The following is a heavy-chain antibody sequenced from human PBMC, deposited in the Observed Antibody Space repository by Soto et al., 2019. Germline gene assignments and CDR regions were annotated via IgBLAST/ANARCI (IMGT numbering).Heavy chain of an antibody. CDR3: AGMPYTSGLRFDP. Sequence: ASVQFSCTASGYTFTGYYLHWVRQAPGQGLEWMGWVNPISGDTNYAQKFQDRVIMTRDRSNNQCSLKLKSVTAADTAVYFCAGMPYTSGLRFDPWGPGTLVTVSS. V-gene: IGHV1-2*02. CDR2: VNPISGDT. J-gene: IGHJ5*02. D-gene: IGHD6-19*01. CDR1: GYTFTGYY.